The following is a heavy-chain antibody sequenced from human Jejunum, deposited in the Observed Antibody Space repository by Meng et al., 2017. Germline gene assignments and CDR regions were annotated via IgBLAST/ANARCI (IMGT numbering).Heavy chain of an antibody. J-gene: IGHJ4*02. CDR3: ARFGAHDFWSGVIDY. V-gene: IGHV5-51*01. CDR1: GYSFTSYW. D-gene: IGHD3-3*01. CDR2: IYPGDSDT. Sequence: GESLKISCKGSGYSFTSYWIGWVRQMPGKGLEWVVIIYPGDSDTRYSTSFQGQVTISADKSISTAYLQWSSLKASDTAMYYCARFGAHDFWSGVIDYWGQGTLVTVSS.